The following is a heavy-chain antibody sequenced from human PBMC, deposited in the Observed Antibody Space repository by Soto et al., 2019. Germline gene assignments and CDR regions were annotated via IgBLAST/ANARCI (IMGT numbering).Heavy chain of an antibody. CDR2: IYTSGST. CDR1: GGSISSYY. CDR3: ARGPYCGGDCYSTFFDY. J-gene: IGHJ4*02. D-gene: IGHD2-21*02. Sequence: NPSETLSLTCTVSGGSISSYYWSWIRQPAGKGLEWIGRIYTSGSTNYNPSLKSRVTMSVDTSKNQFSLKLSSVTAADAAVYYCARGPYCGGDCYSTFFDYWGQGTLVTVSS. V-gene: IGHV4-4*07.